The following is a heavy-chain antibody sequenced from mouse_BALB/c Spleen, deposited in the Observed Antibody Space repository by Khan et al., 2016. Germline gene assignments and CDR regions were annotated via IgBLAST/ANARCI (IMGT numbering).Heavy chain of an antibody. Sequence: EVQLQESGPSLVKPSQTLSLTCSVTGDSITSGYWNWIRKFPGNKLEYMGYISYSGTTYYNPSLRSRVSITRDTSKNQYYLLLNSVTTVDTATYYCARFDGYDPYWYFDVWGEGTTVTVSS. D-gene: IGHD2-2*01. CDR2: ISYSGTT. CDR1: GDSITSGY. J-gene: IGHJ1*01. V-gene: IGHV3-8*02. CDR3: ARFDGYDPYWYFDV.